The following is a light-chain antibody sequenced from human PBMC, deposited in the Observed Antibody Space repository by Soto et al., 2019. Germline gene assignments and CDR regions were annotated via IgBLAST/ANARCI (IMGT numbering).Light chain of an antibody. CDR1: QSVGNG. J-gene: IGKJ1*01. CDR2: EAS. V-gene: IGKV1-5*03. Sequence: DVQMTQTPSTLSASVGDRVTITCRASQSVGNGLAWYQQKPGKAPRLLIYEASLLQTGVPSRFSGSASGPEFTLTISGLQPDDFATYYCQQCNSASPPWTFGQGTTV. CDR3: QQCNSASPPWT.